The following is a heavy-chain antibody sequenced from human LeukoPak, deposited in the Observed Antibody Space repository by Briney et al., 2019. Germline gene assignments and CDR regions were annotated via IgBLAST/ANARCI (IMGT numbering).Heavy chain of an antibody. D-gene: IGHD6-19*01. CDR2: INPSGGST. J-gene: IGHJ5*02. Sequence: ASVKVSCKASGYTFTSYYMHWVRQAPGQGLEWMGIINPSGGSTSYAQKFQGRVTMTRDTSTSTVYMELSSLRSEDTAVYYCARDGSSGLTDNWFDPWGQGTLVTVSP. V-gene: IGHV1-46*01. CDR3: ARDGSSGLTDNWFDP. CDR1: GYTFTSYY.